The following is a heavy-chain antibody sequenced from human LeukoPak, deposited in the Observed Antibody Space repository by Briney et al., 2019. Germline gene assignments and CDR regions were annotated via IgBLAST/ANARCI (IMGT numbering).Heavy chain of an antibody. D-gene: IGHD1-1*01. CDR2: IWSDGSSE. CDR1: GVSLSSHG. CDR3: ARDRGNDFLDY. J-gene: IGHJ4*02. Sequence: RSLRLSCVVSGVSLSSHGIHWVRQAPGKGLEWVAFIWSDGSSEYYADSVKGRFTVSRDNSKNTVYLQINGLRVEDTAVYHCARDRGNDFLDYWGQGTLVTVSS. V-gene: IGHV3-33*01.